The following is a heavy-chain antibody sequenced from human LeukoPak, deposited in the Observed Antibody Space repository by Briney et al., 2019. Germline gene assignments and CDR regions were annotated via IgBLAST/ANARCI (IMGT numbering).Heavy chain of an antibody. J-gene: IGHJ3*02. CDR1: GFTFSSYS. Sequence: GGSLRLSCAASGFTFSSYSMNWVRQAPGKGLEWGLSISTSSGYIYYADSVQGRFTISRDNAKNLLYLQMNSLRAEDTAVYYCARTIHYSSGWYFAFDIWGQGTMVTVSS. CDR2: ISTSSGYI. V-gene: IGHV3-21*06. D-gene: IGHD6-19*01. CDR3: ARTIHYSSGWYFAFDI.